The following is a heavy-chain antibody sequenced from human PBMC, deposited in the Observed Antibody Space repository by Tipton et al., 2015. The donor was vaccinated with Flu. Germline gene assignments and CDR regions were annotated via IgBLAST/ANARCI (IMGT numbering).Heavy chain of an antibody. J-gene: IGHJ3*01. CDR1: EFTFGDYG. CDR2: ISWNSFQI. CDR3: AKLNGWGAYRQKGLDAFDV. D-gene: IGHD3-16*02. V-gene: IGHV3-9*01. Sequence: SLRLSCAATEFTFGDYGMQWVRQVPGKGLEWVSGISWNSFQIGYADSVKGRFTISRDNAKNSLYLQMNSLRPEDSAIYYCAKLNGWGAYRQKGLDAFDVWGQGTMVTVSS.